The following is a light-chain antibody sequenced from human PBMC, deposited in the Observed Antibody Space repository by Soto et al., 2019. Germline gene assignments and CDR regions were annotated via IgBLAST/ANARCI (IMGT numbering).Light chain of an antibody. J-gene: IGKJ1*01. CDR2: AAS. V-gene: IGKV1-27*01. CDR3: QKYHSAPRT. CDR1: QDISYY. Sequence: DIQMTQSPSSLSASVGDRVTITCRANQDISYYLAWYQQKQGKVPKLLIYAASTLQSGVPSRFSGSGSGTDFPLTISSLQPEDIATYYCQKYHSAPRTFGQGTKVDIK.